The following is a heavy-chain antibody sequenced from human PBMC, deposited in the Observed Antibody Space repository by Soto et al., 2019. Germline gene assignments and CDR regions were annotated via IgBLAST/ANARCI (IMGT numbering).Heavy chain of an antibody. CDR2: ISLYSDGT. D-gene: IGHD2-2*01. Sequence: SEKVSCQTSVYTFSHCGITWVRQAPGQPLEWLGWISLYSDGTNYAQKFKGRVSMTTDTSTTTAYMEMRSLRSDDTAVYYWARVVPGAEAWFGLWGQGTLVTGSS. CDR1: VYTFSHCG. V-gene: IGHV1-18*01. CDR3: ARVVPGAEAWFGL. J-gene: IGHJ5*02.